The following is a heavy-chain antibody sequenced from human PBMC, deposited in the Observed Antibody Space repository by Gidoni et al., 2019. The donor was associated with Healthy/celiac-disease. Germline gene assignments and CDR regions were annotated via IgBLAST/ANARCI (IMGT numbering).Heavy chain of an antibody. V-gene: IGHV3-49*03. CDR1: GFTFGDYA. CDR3: TRVHYYDSSGYYRDY. J-gene: IGHJ4*02. D-gene: IGHD3-22*01. CDR2: IRSKAYGGTT. Sequence: EVQLVESGGGLVQPGRSLRLSCTASGFTFGDYAMSWFRQAPGKGLEWVGFIRSKAYGGTTEYAASVKGRFTISRDDSKSIAYLQMNSLKTEDTAVYYCTRVHYYDSSGYYRDYWGQGTLVTVSS.